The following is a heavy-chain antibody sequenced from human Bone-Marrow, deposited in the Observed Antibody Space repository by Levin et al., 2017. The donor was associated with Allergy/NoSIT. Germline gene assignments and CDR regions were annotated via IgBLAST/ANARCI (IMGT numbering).Heavy chain of an antibody. D-gene: IGHD2/OR15-2a*01. CDR1: GYNFADDW. CDR3: ARRAGVIGGHFYYQLDV. V-gene: IGHV5-51*01. Sequence: GESLKISCRGSGYNFADDWIGWVRQRPGRGLEWMAIIYPGHSETRYSPSFRGHVTVSVDESVTTAHLHWSSLRVSDTALDYCARRAGVIGGHFYYQLDVWGQGTSVTVSS. J-gene: IGHJ6*03. CDR2: IYPGHSET.